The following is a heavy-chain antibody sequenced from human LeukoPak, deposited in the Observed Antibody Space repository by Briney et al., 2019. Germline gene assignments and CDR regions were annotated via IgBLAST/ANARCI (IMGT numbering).Heavy chain of an antibody. CDR3: ARVGDHYHWYLDL. V-gene: IGHV3-53*01. CDR1: GFTVCTKY. J-gene: IGHJ2*01. Sequence: PGGSLRLSCAASGFTVCTKYMNWVRQSPGKGLEWVSILYSGGDTYYADSVKGRFTISRDNSRNTLSLQMNSLRVEDTAIYYCARVGDHYHWYLDLWGRGTLVTVSS. D-gene: IGHD3-10*01. CDR2: LYSGGDT.